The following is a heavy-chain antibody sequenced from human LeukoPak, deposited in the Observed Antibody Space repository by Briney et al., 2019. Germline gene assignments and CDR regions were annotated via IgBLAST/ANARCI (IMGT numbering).Heavy chain of an antibody. CDR2: INHSGST. V-gene: IGHV4-34*01. CDR3: ARGRAGDYGDDWGDY. Sequence: SETLSLTCAVYGVSFRGYYWIWIRQPPGKGLEGIGEINHSGSTNYNPSLKSRVTISVDTSKNQFSLKLSSVTAADTAVYYCARGRAGDYGDDWGDYWGQGTLVTVSS. D-gene: IGHD4-17*01. J-gene: IGHJ4*02. CDR1: GVSFRGYY.